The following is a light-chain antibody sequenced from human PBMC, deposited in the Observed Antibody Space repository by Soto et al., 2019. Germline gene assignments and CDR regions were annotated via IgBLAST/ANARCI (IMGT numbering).Light chain of an antibody. CDR1: HSDIGAGYG. V-gene: IGLV1-40*01. CDR2: DTT. CDR3: QSFDSSRIGLL. J-gene: IGLJ2*01. Sequence: QSVLTQPPSVTGAPGQRVTISCTGSHSDIGAGYGVHWYQQFPHSAPKLLIYDTTNRPSGVPDRFSGSRSGTSASLAITGLQAEDEADYYCQSFDSSRIGLLFGGGTKLIVL.